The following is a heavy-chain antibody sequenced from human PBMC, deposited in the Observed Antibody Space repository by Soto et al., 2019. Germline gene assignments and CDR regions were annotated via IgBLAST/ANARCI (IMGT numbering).Heavy chain of an antibody. CDR3: AKERGYNYGYDAMDV. J-gene: IGHJ6*02. Sequence: EVQLLESGGGLVQPGGSLRLSCAASGFTFSSYAMSWVRQAPGKGLGWVSGISGSGGSTYYADSVKGRFTISRDNAKNTLYLQTNSLRAEETAVYYCAKERGYNYGYDAMDVWGQGTTVTVSS. CDR2: ISGSGGST. CDR1: GFTFSSYA. D-gene: IGHD5-18*01. V-gene: IGHV3-23*01.